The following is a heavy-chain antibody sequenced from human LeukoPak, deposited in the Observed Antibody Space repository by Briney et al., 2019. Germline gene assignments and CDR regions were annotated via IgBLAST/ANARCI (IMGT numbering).Heavy chain of an antibody. V-gene: IGHV3-7*01. CDR2: IKKDGSKK. CDR1: GFTFSSYW. J-gene: IGHJ4*02. Sequence: GGSLRLSCAASGFTFSSYWMSWARRAPGRGLEWVANIKKDGSKKYYVDSVKGRFTISRDNAKNYLYLQMNSLRAEDTAVYYCARVCGGDCYSFGYYFDYWGQGTLVTASS. D-gene: IGHD2-21*02. CDR3: ARVCGGDCYSFGYYFDY.